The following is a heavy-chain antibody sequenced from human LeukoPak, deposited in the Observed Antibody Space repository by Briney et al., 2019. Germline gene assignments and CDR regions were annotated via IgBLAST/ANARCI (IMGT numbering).Heavy chain of an antibody. J-gene: IGHJ4*02. Sequence: GGSLRLSCAASGFTFSSYGMHWVRQAPGKGLEWVAFIRYDGSNKYYADSVKGRFTISRDNSKNTLYLQMNSLRAEDTAVYYCAKGHYDSSGYFPDYWGQGTLVTVSS. D-gene: IGHD3-22*01. V-gene: IGHV3-30*02. CDR1: GFTFSSYG. CDR3: AKGHYDSSGYFPDY. CDR2: IRYDGSNK.